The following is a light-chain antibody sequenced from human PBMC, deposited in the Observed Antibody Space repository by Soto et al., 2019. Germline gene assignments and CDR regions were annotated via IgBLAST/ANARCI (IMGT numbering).Light chain of an antibody. CDR3: QQYFGTPPYT. Sequence: DIVMTQSPDSLAVSLGERATIKCKSSQSVFYNSTNENYLAWYQQRPGQPPKLLIYWASFRASGVPDRFSGSGSGTEFTLAISSLQAEDVAVYYCQQYFGTPPYTFGQGTKLEIK. J-gene: IGKJ2*01. V-gene: IGKV4-1*01. CDR1: QSVFYNSTNENY. CDR2: WAS.